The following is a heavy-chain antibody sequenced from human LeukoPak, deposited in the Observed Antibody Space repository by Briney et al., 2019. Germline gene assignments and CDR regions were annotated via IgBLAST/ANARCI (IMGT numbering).Heavy chain of an antibody. V-gene: IGHV5-10-1*01. CDR3: ASSIVVVPAATIDY. CDR2: IDPSDSYT. D-gene: IGHD2-2*01. J-gene: IGHJ4*02. CDR1: GYSFTSYW. Sequence: GESLKISCKGSGYSFTSYWISWVRQMPGKGLEWMGRIDPSDSYTTYSPSFQGHVTISADKSISTAYLQWSSLMASDTAMYYCASSIVVVPAATIDYWGQGTLVTVSS.